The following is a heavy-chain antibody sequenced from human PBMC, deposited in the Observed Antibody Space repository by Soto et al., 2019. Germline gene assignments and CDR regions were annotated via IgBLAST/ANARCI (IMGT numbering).Heavy chain of an antibody. Sequence: SETLSLTCAVSGGSISSGGYSWSWIRQPPGKGLEWIGYIYHSGSTYYNPSLKSRVTISVDRSKNQFSLKLSSVTAADTAVYYCARVDLPGDYAVFDYWGQGTLVTVSS. CDR2: IYHSGST. CDR1: GGSISSGGYS. CDR3: ARVDLPGDYAVFDY. D-gene: IGHD4-17*01. V-gene: IGHV4-30-2*01. J-gene: IGHJ4*02.